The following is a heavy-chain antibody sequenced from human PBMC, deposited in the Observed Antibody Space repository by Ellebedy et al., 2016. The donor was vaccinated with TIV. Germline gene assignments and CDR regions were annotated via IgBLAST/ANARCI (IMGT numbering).Heavy chain of an antibody. CDR1: GGSFSGYY. CDR2: INHSGRT. V-gene: IGHV4-34*01. Sequence: SETLSLXCGVYGGSFSGYYWSWIRQPPGKGLEWIGEINHSGRTDYSPSLKSRVTISIDTSKNQMSLKLTSVTAADTAVYYCARVGGYCDSISCLGAAWFDPWGQGTLVTVSP. J-gene: IGHJ5*02. D-gene: IGHD2-2*01. CDR3: ARVGGYCDSISCLGAAWFDP.